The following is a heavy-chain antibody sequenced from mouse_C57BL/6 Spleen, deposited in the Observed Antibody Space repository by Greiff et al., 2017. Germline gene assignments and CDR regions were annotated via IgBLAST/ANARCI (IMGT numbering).Heavy chain of an antibody. D-gene: IGHD1-1*01. Sequence: EVKVEESGPGLVKPSQSLSLTCSVTGYSITSGYYWNWIRQFPGNKLEWMGYISYDGSNNYNPSLKNRISITRDTSKNQFFLKLNSVTTEDTATYYCARERDGSSYDWYFDVWGTGTTVTVSS. CDR3: ARERDGSSYDWYFDV. V-gene: IGHV3-6*01. CDR2: ISYDGSN. CDR1: GYSITSGYY. J-gene: IGHJ1*03.